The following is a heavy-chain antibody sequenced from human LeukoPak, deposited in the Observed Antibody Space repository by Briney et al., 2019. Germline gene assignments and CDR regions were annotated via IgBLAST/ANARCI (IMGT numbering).Heavy chain of an antibody. CDR3: ARTVVVAATPLIYYYYGMDV. CDR2: IYHSGST. J-gene: IGHJ6*02. D-gene: IGHD2-15*01. CDR1: GGSISSSNW. Sequence: SETLSLTCAVSGGSISSSNWWSWVRQPPGKGLEWIGEIYHSGSTNYNPSLKSRVTISVDKSKNQFSLKLSSVTAADTAVYYCARTVVVAATPLIYYYYGMDVWGQGTTVTVSS. V-gene: IGHV4-4*02.